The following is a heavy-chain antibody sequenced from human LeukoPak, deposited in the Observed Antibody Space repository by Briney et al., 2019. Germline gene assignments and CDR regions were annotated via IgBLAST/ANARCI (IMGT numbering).Heavy chain of an antibody. J-gene: IGHJ3*02. V-gene: IGHV4-59*01. CDR1: VGSISGFY. D-gene: IGHD2-15*01. Sequence: SETLSLTCTVSVGSISGFYWIWVRQPPAKALEWIGYIYYSGSTNYNPSLKSRAALSVDMSKNQFSLKLSSVTAADTALYYCARVSNDCSGNGAFDIWGQGTMVTVSS. CDR2: IYYSGST. CDR3: ARVSNDCSGNGAFDI.